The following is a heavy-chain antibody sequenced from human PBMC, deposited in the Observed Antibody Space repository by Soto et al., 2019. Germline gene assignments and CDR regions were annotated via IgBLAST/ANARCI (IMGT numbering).Heavy chain of an antibody. J-gene: IGHJ4*02. CDR1: GGSISSGDYY. CDR3: DRVSQKAAAGKFDY. CDR2: IYYSGST. Sequence: PSETLSLTCTVSGGSISSGDYYWSWIRQPPGKGLEWIGYIYYSGSTYYNPSLKSRVTISVDTSKNQFSLKLSSVTAADTAVYYCDRVSQKAAAGKFDYWGQVTLVTVSA. V-gene: IGHV4-30-4*01. D-gene: IGHD6-13*01.